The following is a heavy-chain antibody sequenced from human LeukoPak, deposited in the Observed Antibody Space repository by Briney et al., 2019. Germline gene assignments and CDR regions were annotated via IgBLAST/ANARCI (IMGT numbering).Heavy chain of an antibody. CDR1: GGSLSSGGYY. CDR2: IYYSGGT. V-gene: IGHV4-31*03. D-gene: IGHD4-11*01. J-gene: IGHJ4*02. Sequence: SETLSLTCTVSGGSLSSGGYYWTWIRQHPGTGLEWLGYIYYSGGTYYNPSLKSRVTISVDTPKNQFSLKLSSMTAADTAVYYCASRADYSKLPYFDYWGQGTLVTVSS. CDR3: ASRADYSKLPYFDY.